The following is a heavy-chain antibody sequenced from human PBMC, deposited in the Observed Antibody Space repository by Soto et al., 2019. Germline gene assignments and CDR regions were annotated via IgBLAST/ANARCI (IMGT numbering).Heavy chain of an antibody. V-gene: IGHV1-46*01. D-gene: IGHD2-21*02. CDR1: GDTFTDYY. J-gene: IGHJ4*02. CDR2: VNPSGGHT. Sequence: QVQLMQSGAEVKKPGASVKVSCKASGDTFTDYYIHWVRQAPGQGLEWMGTVNPSGGHTTYAQHFLGRGTMTRDTSTSTLYMELTSLTSEDTAVYYCAGGGHVVVVTAALDYWGQGTLVTVSS. CDR3: AGGGHVVVVTAALDY.